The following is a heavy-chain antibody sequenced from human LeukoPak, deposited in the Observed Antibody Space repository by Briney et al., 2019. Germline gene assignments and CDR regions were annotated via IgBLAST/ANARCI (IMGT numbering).Heavy chain of an antibody. CDR3: AKDYRSSFPYYYYGMDV. V-gene: IGHV3-23*01. J-gene: IGHJ6*02. CDR2: ISGSGGST. D-gene: IGHD6-6*01. CDR1: GFTFSSYA. Sequence: GGSLRLSCAGSGFTFSSYAMNWVRQAPGKGLEWVSAISGSGGSTYYADSVKGRFTISRDNSKNTLYLQMNSLRAEDTAVYYCAKDYRSSFPYYYYGMDVWGQGTTVTVSS.